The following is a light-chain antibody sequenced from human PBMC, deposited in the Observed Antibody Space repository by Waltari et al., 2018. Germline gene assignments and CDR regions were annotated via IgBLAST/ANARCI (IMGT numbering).Light chain of an antibody. CDR2: QDL. Sequence: SSELTQPPSVSVSPGQTASITCSGDILGSKYASWYQHKPGQSPLLVLYQDLNRPSGIHERFSGSKSGNTATLTISGTQAMDDADYYCQALGSNRWVFGGGTKLTVL. CDR3: QALGSNRWV. V-gene: IGLV3-1*01. CDR1: ILGSKY. J-gene: IGLJ3*02.